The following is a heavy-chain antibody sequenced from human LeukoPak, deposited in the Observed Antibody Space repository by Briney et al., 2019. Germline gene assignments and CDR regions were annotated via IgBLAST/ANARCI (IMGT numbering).Heavy chain of an antibody. CDR2: INPNSGGT. Sequence: ASVKVSCKASGYTFTGYYMHWVRQAPGQGLEWMGWINPNSGGTNYAQKFQGRVTMTRDTSISTAYMELSRLRSDDTAVYYCARDLGIPPDQLLSLFFDYWGQGTLVAVSS. J-gene: IGHJ4*02. CDR1: GYTFTGYY. D-gene: IGHD2-2*01. CDR3: ARDLGIPPDQLLSLFFDY. V-gene: IGHV1-2*02.